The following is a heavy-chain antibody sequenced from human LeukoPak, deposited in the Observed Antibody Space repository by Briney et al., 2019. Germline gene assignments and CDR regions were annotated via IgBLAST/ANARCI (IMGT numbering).Heavy chain of an antibody. V-gene: IGHV4-39*07. CDR3: ANFRKFGERAFDI. J-gene: IGHJ3*02. D-gene: IGHD3-10*01. CDR2: IYYSGST. Sequence: SETLSLTCTVSGGPFSSSSYYWGWIRQPPGKGLEWIGSIYYSGSTYYNPSLKSRVTISVDTSKNQFSLKLSSVTAADTAVYYCANFRKFGERAFDIWGQGTMVTVSS. CDR1: GGPFSSSSYY.